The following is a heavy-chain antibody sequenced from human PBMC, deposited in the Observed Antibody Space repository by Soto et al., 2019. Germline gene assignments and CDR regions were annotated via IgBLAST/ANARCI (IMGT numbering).Heavy chain of an antibody. J-gene: IGHJ5*02. CDR1: GFTFSSYS. Sequence: EVQLAESGGGLVKPGGSLRLSCAASGFTFSSYSMNWVRQAPGKGLEWVSSISSSSSYIYYADSVKGRFTISRDNAKNSLYLQMNSLRAEDTAVYYCARDPTAGTSRFDPWGQGTLVSVSS. D-gene: IGHD1-7*01. CDR3: ARDPTAGTSRFDP. V-gene: IGHV3-21*01. CDR2: ISSSSSYI.